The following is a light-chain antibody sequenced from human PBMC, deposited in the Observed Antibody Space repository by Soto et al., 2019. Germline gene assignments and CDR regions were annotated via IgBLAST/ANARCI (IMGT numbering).Light chain of an antibody. CDR3: QQYGSYSWT. J-gene: IGKJ1*01. CDR1: QSVSNW. Sequence: DIQMTQSPSTLSASVGERVTITCRASQSVSNWLAWYQQKPGKDPNLLIYDVSSLESGVPSRFSGSGSGTEFILTISSLQPDNFATYYCQQYGSYSWTFGQGTKVEMK. V-gene: IGKV1-5*01. CDR2: DVS.